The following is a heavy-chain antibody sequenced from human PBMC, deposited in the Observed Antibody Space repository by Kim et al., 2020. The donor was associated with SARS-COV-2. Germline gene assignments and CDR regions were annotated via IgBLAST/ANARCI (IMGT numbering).Heavy chain of an antibody. CDR2: IYYSGST. Sequence: SETLSLTCTVSGGSISSSSYYWGWIRQPPGKGLEWIGSIYYSGSTHYNPSLKSRVTISVDTSKNQFSLKLSPVTAADTDVYYCARHGGNHLTSVNFDYWGQGTLVTVSS. V-gene: IGHV4-39*01. CDR3: ARHGGNHLTSVNFDY. CDR1: GGSISSSSYY. J-gene: IGHJ4*02. D-gene: IGHD1-1*01.